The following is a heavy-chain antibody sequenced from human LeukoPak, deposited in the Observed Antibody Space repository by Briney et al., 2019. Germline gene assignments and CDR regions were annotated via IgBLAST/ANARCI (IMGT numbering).Heavy chain of an antibody. Sequence: GGSLRLSCTASGFTFGDYATSWVRQAPGKGLEWVGFIRGKAYGGTTEYAASVKGRFTISRDDSKSIAYLQMNSLKTEDTAVYYCTSGPGRYCSSTSCSTDYWGQGTLVTVSS. D-gene: IGHD2-2*01. CDR2: IRGKAYGGTT. CDR1: GFTFGDYA. CDR3: TSGPGRYCSSTSCSTDY. J-gene: IGHJ4*02. V-gene: IGHV3-49*04.